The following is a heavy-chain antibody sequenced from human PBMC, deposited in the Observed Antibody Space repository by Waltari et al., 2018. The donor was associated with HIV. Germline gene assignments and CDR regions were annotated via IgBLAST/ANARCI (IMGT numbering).Heavy chain of an antibody. Sequence: QVQLQESGPGLVKPSQTLSLTCTVSSRSITSGNYYWTWTRQPAGKGLEWIGRVYTSGSTNYNPSLKNRVTISIDTSRNQFSLRLSSVAAADTAVYYCARALDYYESGSFPLWFFDVWGRGTLVTVSS. CDR3: ARALDYYESGSFPLWFFDV. CDR2: VYTSGST. J-gene: IGHJ2*01. CDR1: SRSITSGNYY. V-gene: IGHV4-61*02. D-gene: IGHD3-10*01.